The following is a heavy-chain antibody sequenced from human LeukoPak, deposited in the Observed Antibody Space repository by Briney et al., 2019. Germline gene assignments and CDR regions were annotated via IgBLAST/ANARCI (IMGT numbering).Heavy chain of an antibody. J-gene: IGHJ3*02. V-gene: IGHV4-39*07. Sequence: SETLSLTCAVSGGSISSSSYYWGWIRQPPGKGLEWIGSFYSSGSTYYNPSLKSRVTISKNTSKNQFSLKLSSVTAADTAVYYCARSLYAFDIWGQGTMVTVSS. CDR3: ARSLYAFDI. CDR1: GGSISSSSYY. CDR2: FYSSGST.